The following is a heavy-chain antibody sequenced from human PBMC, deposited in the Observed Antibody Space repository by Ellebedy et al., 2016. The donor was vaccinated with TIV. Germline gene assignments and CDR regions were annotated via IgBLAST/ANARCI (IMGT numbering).Heavy chain of an antibody. Sequence: GGSLRLSCAASGFTFSSYWMHWVRQAPGKGLVWVSRINSEGYSRSYADSVKGRFTISRDNAKNTLYLQMNSLRAEDTAVYYCAREYQYYYGSGSLDYWGQGTQVTVSS. V-gene: IGHV3-74*01. CDR3: AREYQYYYGSGSLDY. J-gene: IGHJ4*02. D-gene: IGHD3-10*01. CDR1: GFTFSSYW. CDR2: INSEGYSR.